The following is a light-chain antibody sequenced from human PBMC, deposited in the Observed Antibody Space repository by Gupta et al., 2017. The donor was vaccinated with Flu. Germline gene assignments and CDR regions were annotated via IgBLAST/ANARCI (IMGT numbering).Light chain of an antibody. CDR1: KYINNF. V-gene: IGKV1-39*01. Sequence: GDRVTITCRASKYINNFLNWYQQKPGKAPKLLIYAASILQRGVPSRFSGSGSGAEFTLTITSLHPEDLATYYCQQSYDVTWTFGQGTKV. CDR3: QQSYDVTWT. J-gene: IGKJ1*01. CDR2: AAS.